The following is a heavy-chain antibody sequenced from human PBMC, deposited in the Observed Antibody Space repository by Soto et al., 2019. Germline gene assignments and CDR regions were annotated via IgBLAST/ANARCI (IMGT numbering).Heavy chain of an antibody. Sequence: QITLRESGPALVKPTQTLTLTCTVSGFSLTTDGVGVGWVRQPPGKALEWLTLVYWDDDERYSRSLQSRLTISRDTSRNKVVLTLTNVDPVDTATYYCVRQDSRGRYFDFWGQGILATVSS. CDR3: VRQDSRGRYFDF. D-gene: IGHD2-15*01. V-gene: IGHV2-5*02. CDR2: VYWDDDE. J-gene: IGHJ4*02. CDR1: GFSLTTDGVG.